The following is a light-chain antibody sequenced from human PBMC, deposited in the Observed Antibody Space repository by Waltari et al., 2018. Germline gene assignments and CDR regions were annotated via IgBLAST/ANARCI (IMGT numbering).Light chain of an antibody. CDR1: TGAVTGDHC. CDR2: STT. V-gene: IGLV7-43*01. Sequence: QTVVTQEPSLTVSPGGTVTRTCASTTGAVTGDHCPNCFQQKPGQSPRTLFYSTTNKHSRTPARFSVSLLGGKAALTLSGVQPEDEADYYCLLYYGGAQLVFGTGTKVTVL. J-gene: IGLJ1*01. CDR3: LLYYGGAQLV.